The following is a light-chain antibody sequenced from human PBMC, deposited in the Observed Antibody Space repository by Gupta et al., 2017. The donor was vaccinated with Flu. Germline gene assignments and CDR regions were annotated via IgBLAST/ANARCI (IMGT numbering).Light chain of an antibody. V-gene: IGLV2-11*03. CDR2: DVT. J-gene: IGLJ3*02. CDR1: DSDIGGYNY. CDR3: CSYAGTFTWV. Sequence: ISCTGSDSDIGGYNYVSWYQQHPGKPPKVIIYDVTKRPSGVPDRFSGSGFGNTASLTISGLQAEDEAEYYCCSYAGTFTWVFGGGTKVTVL.